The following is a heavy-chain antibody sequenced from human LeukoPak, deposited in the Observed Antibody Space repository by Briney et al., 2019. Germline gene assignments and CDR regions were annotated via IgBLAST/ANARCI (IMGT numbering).Heavy chain of an antibody. CDR2: INSNRGGT. Sequence: ASVKVSCKASGYTFTNYYIHWVRQAPGQGLEWMGWINSNRGGTSYAQKFQGRVTMTTDTSTSTVYMELSSLRSEDTAVYYCARDHSTGGNWGQGTLVTVSS. V-gene: IGHV1-46*01. J-gene: IGHJ4*02. D-gene: IGHD2-8*02. CDR1: GYTFTNYY. CDR3: ARDHSTGGN.